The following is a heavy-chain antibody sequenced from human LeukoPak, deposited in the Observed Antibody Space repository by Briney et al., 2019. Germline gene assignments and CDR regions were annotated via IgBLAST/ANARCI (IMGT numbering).Heavy chain of an antibody. J-gene: IGHJ4*02. CDR2: ISGSGGST. CDR3: AKGTGYSSGHPNFDY. V-gene: IGHV3-23*01. Sequence: GGSLRLSCAASGFTFSSYAMSWVRQAPGKGLEWVSAISGSGGSTYYADSVKGRFTISRDNSKNTLYLQMNSLRAEDTAVYYCAKGTGYSSGHPNFDYWGQGTLVTVSS. D-gene: IGHD6-19*01. CDR1: GFTFSSYA.